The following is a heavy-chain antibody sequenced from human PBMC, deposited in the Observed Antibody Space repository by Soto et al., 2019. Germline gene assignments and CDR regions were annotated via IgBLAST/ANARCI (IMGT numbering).Heavy chain of an antibody. CDR1: GGSISSSSYY. Sequence: SETLSLTCTVSGGSISSSSYYWGWIRQPPGKGLEWIGSIYYSGSTYYNPSLKSRVTISVDTSKNQFSLKLSSVTAADTAVYYCARPIELLWFGELLYSGGFDYWGQGTLVTVSS. D-gene: IGHD3-10*01. V-gene: IGHV4-39*01. J-gene: IGHJ4*02. CDR3: ARPIELLWFGELLYSGGFDY. CDR2: IYYSGST.